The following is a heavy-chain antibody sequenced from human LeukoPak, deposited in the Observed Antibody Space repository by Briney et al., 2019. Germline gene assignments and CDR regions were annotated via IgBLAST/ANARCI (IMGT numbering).Heavy chain of an antibody. CDR1: GFTFSTYS. D-gene: IGHD3-22*01. CDR2: ISGSSIYI. J-gene: IGHJ4*02. Sequence: NSGGSLRLSCAASGFTFSTYSMNWVRQAPGKGLEWVSSISGSSIYIYYADSVKGRFTISRDNAKNSLYLQMNSLRAEDTAVYYCARDPPYYGSSGYYYDYWGQGTLVTVSS. V-gene: IGHV3-21*01. CDR3: ARDPPYYGSSGYYYDY.